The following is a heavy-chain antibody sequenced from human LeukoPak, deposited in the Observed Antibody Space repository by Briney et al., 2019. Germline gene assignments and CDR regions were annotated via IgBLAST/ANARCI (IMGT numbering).Heavy chain of an antibody. J-gene: IGHJ4*02. CDR1: ALTFDDYG. V-gene: IGHV3-20*04. D-gene: IGHD3-22*01. CDR2: INRNGGRT. CDR3: ARGHYYDSSGNSWVPDY. Sequence: PGRSLRLSCPVSALTFDDYGMSWVRHAPGEGLEWVSGINRNGGRTVYADSVKGRFTISRDNAKNSLYLQMNSLRVEDTALYYCARGHYYDSSGNSWVPDYWGQGTLVSVS.